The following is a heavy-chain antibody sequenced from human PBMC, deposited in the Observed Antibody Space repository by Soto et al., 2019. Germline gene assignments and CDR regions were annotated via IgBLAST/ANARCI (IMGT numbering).Heavy chain of an antibody. CDR2: IYTAGSA. CDR3: AKGPSHGAFDI. CDR1: GFTVSSYH. Sequence: GGSLRLSCAASGFTVSSYHMSWVRQAPGKGLEWVSIIYTAGSADFADSVKGKFTISRDNSKNTLYLQMSSLRAEDTAVHYCAKGPSHGAFDIWGQGTMVTVSS. J-gene: IGHJ3*02. V-gene: IGHV3-66*01.